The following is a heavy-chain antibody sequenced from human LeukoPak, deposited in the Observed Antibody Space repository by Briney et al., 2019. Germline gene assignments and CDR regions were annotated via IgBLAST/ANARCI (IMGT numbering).Heavy chain of an antibody. Sequence: PSETLSLTCAVYGGSFSGYYWSWIRQPPGKGLEWIGEINHSGSTNYNPSLKSRVTISVDTSTNQFSLKLSSVTAADTAVHYCARAPGSYLPDYWGQGTLVTVSS. J-gene: IGHJ4*02. V-gene: IGHV4-34*01. CDR3: ARAPGSYLPDY. CDR2: INHSGST. CDR1: GGSFSGYY. D-gene: IGHD1-26*01.